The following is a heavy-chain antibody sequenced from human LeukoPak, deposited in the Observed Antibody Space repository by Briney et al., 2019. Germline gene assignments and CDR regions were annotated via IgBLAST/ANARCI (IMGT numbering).Heavy chain of an antibody. CDR1: GYTFTGYY. CDR3: ARSGDIVRYYYMDV. CDR2: INPNSGGT. Sequence: ASVKVSCKASGYTFTGYYMHWVRQAPGQGLEWMGWINPNSGGTNYAQKFQGRVTMTRDTSISTAYMELSRLRSDDTAVYYCARSGDIVRYYYMDVWGKGTTVTVSS. D-gene: IGHD5-12*01. V-gene: IGHV1-2*02. J-gene: IGHJ6*03.